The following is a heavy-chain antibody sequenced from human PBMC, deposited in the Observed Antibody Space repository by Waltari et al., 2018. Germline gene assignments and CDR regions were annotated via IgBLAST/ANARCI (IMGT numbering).Heavy chain of an antibody. CDR3: ARPKSWGRVGPHDAFEI. V-gene: IGHV5-51*01. D-gene: IGHD3-16*01. CDR2: IYPDDSDI. Sequence: VQLVQSGAELKKPGESLKISCTPSGYDFLTDLFGWVRQKPGNGLEWMGIIYPDDSDIRYSPSFEGQVTFSVDKSSNTAFLQWRNLKASDTAMYFCARPKSWGRVGPHDAFEIWGQGTVVTVSS. CDR1: GYDFLTDL. J-gene: IGHJ3*02.